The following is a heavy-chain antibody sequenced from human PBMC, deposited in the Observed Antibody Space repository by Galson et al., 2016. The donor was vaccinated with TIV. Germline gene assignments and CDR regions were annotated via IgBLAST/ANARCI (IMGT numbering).Heavy chain of an antibody. J-gene: IGHJ6*03. Sequence: SVKVSCKASGGSFMNYAVSWVRQAPGQGLEWMGRIIPIFGTGNYAQKFQGRVTITADIFASTAYMELSSLTSDDTAVYYCAGPPTFGNVYHYYMDVWGNGTTVTVSS. CDR2: IIPIFGTG. CDR3: AGPPTFGNVYHYYMDV. D-gene: IGHD1-14*01. CDR1: GGSFMNYA. V-gene: IGHV1-69*06.